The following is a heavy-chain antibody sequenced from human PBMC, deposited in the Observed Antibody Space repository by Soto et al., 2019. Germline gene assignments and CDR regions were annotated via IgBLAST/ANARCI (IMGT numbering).Heavy chain of an antibody. V-gene: IGHV4-4*02. CDR1: GGSISSSNW. J-gene: IGHJ4*02. CDR3: ARGISGGRHFDY. D-gene: IGHD2-15*01. CDR2: IYHSGST. Sequence: QVQLQESGPGLVKPSGTLSLTCAVSGGSISSSNWWSWVRQPPGKGLEWIVEIYHSGSTNYNPSHKRRVTISVDESKHQFSLQLSSVTAAATAVYYCARGISGGRHFDYWGQGTLVTVSS.